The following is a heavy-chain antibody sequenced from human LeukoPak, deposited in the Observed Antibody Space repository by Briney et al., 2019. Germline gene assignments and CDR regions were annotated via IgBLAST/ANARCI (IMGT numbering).Heavy chain of an antibody. CDR1: GYSFTNHW. J-gene: IGHJ5*02. CDR3: ARLTYTPSGFDP. D-gene: IGHD5-18*01. CDR2: IYPSDSDT. V-gene: IGHV5-51*01. Sequence: GESLKISCKGSGYSFTNHWIGWVRQMPGKGLEWMGIIYPSDSDTRYSPSFEGQVTMSADKSISTAYLQWSSLEASDTAMYYCARLTYTPSGFDPWGQGTLVTVSS.